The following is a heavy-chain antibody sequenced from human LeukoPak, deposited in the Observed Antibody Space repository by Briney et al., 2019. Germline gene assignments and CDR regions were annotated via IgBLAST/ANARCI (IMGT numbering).Heavy chain of an antibody. Sequence: SETLSLTCTVSGGSISSYYWSWLRQPPGKGLECIGYIHYTGSTNYNPSLKSRVTISVDTSKNQFSLKLSSVTAADTAVYYCARDSIAAAGNFDYWGQGTLVTVSS. D-gene: IGHD6-13*01. J-gene: IGHJ4*02. CDR2: IHYTGST. CDR1: GGSISSYY. V-gene: IGHV4-59*12. CDR3: ARDSIAAAGNFDY.